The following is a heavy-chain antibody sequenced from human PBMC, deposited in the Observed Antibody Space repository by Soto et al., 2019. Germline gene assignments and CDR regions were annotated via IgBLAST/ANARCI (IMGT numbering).Heavy chain of an antibody. Sequence: SSSSYTNYADSVKGRFTISRDNAKNSLYLQMNSLRAEDTAVYYCARSTVTTNYYYGMDVWGQGTTVTVSS. V-gene: IGHV3-11*03. J-gene: IGHJ6*02. CDR2: SSSSYT. CDR3: ARSTVTTNYYYGMDV. D-gene: IGHD4-17*01.